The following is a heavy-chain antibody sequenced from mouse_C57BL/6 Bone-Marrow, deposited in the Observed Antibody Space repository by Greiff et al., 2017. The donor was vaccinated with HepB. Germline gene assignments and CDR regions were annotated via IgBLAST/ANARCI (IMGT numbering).Heavy chain of an antibody. CDR1: GYTFTNYW. J-gene: IGHJ4*01. CDR2: IYPGGGYT. V-gene: IGHV1-63*01. Sequence: VQRVESGAELVRPGPSVKMSCKASGYTFTNYWIGWAKQRPGHGLEWIGDIYPGGGYTNYNEKFKGKATLTADKSSSTAYMHFSSLTSEDSAIYYCARWGNFAMDYWGQGTSVTVSS. CDR3: ARWGNFAMDY.